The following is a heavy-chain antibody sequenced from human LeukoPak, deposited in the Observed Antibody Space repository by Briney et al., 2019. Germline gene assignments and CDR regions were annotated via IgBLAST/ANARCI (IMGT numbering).Heavy chain of an antibody. Sequence: PSETLSLTCTVSGGSISSYYWSWIRQPPGKGLEWIGYIYYSGSTYYNPSLKSRVTISVDTSKNQFSLKLSSVTAADTAVYYCARALYQSTNWFDPWGQGTLVTVSS. V-gene: IGHV4-59*08. J-gene: IGHJ5*02. D-gene: IGHD2-2*01. CDR2: IYYSGST. CDR3: ARALYQSTNWFDP. CDR1: GGSISSYY.